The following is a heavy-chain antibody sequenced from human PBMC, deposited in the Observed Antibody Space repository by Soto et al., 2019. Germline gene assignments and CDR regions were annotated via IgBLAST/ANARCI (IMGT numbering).Heavy chain of an antibody. Sequence: QVQLVESGGGVVHPGRSLRLSCAASGFPFSDYGKQWVRQATGKGLEWVALISYDGSNKKYAGSVQGRFAISRDTSKNMVYLQMDTLRPEDTAFYYCALTFYSGSWSPEALGHWGQGTLVIVSS. V-gene: IGHV3-30*03. CDR3: ALTFYSGSWSPEALGH. D-gene: IGHD3-10*01. CDR1: GFPFSDYG. CDR2: ISYDGSNK. J-gene: IGHJ4*02.